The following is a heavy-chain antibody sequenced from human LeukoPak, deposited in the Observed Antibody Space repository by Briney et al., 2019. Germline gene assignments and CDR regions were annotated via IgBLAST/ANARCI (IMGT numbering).Heavy chain of an antibody. Sequence: SVKVSCKASGYTFTGYYMHWVRQAPGQGLEWMGRIIPILGIANYAQKFQGRVTITADKSTSTAYMELSSLRSEDTAVYYCARDLMGWGQGTLVTVSS. V-gene: IGHV1-69*04. J-gene: IGHJ4*02. D-gene: IGHD5-24*01. CDR1: GYTFTGYY. CDR2: IIPILGIA. CDR3: ARDLMG.